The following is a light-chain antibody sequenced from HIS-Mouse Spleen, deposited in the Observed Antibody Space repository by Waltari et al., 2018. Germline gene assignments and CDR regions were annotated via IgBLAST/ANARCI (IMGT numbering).Light chain of an antibody. Sequence: QSALTQPASVSGSPGQSITISCTGTSIDVGGYNYVSWYQHHPGKAPKLMIYDVSNRPSGVSNRFSGSKSGNTASLTISGLQAEDEADYYCSSYTSSSTEVFGGGTKLTVL. V-gene: IGLV2-14*03. J-gene: IGLJ2*01. CDR2: DVS. CDR3: SSYTSSSTEV. CDR1: SIDVGGYNY.